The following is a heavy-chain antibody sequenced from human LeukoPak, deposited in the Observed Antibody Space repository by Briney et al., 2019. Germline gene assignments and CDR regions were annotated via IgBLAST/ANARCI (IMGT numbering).Heavy chain of an antibody. CDR1: GGAFSSYA. D-gene: IGHD5-24*01. J-gene: IGHJ4*02. CDR2: IIPILGIA. Sequence: ASVKLSCKASGGAFSSYAISWVRQAPGQGLEWVGRIIPILGIANYAQKFQGRVTITADKSTSTAYMELSSLRSEDTAVYYCARSRDGYNSALDYWGQGTLVTVSS. V-gene: IGHV1-69*04. CDR3: ARSRDGYNSALDY.